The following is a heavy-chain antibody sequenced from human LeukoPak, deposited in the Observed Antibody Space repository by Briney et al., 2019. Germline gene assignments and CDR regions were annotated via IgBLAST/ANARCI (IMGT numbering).Heavy chain of an antibody. CDR2: IIPIFGTA. D-gene: IGHD3-22*01. Sequence: SVKVSCKASGGSFSRYAISWVRQAPGQGLEWMGGIIPIFGTANYAQKFQGRVTITADESTRTAYMELGTLRSEDTAIYYCARGSGETGGYYYAYWGRGTPVTVSS. CDR1: GGSFSRYA. J-gene: IGHJ4*02. CDR3: ARGSGETGGYYYAY. V-gene: IGHV1-69*01.